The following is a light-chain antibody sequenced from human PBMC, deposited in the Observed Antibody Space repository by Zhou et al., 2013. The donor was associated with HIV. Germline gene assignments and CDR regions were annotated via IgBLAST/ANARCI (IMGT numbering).Light chain of an antibody. CDR1: SSDVGGYNY. J-gene: IGLJ2*01. V-gene: IGLV2-14*01. CDR3: SSYTSSSTPVV. Sequence: QSALTQPASVSGSPGQSITISCTGTSSDVGGYNYVSWYQQYPGKAPRFMIYDVSKRPSGVSNRFSGSKSGNTASLTISGLQAEDEADYYCSSYTSSSTPVVFGGGTKLTVL. CDR2: DVS.